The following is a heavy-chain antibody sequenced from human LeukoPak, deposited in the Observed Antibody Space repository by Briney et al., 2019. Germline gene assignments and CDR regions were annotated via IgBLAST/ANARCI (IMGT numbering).Heavy chain of an antibody. Sequence: ASVKVSCKASGYTFTSYAMHWVRQAPGQRLEWMGWINAGNGNTKYSQKFQGRVTITRDTSASTAYMELSSLRSEDTAVYYCARDALVVAYYFDYWGQGTLVTVSS. CDR2: INAGNGNT. J-gene: IGHJ4*02. D-gene: IGHD3-22*01. CDR1: GYTFTSYA. V-gene: IGHV1-3*01. CDR3: ARDALVVAYYFDY.